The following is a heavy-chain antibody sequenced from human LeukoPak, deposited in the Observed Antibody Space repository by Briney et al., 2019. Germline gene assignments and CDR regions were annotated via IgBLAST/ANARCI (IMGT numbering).Heavy chain of an antibody. CDR1: GFTFSSYG. CDR3: AKEGIDAFDI. V-gene: IGHV3-30*02. J-gene: IGHJ3*02. CDR2: ISYDGWDR. Sequence: GGSLRLSCSAPGFTFSSYGMHGVRQAPGKGPEWVAFISYDGWDRYYADSVKGRFTISRDNSKNTLYLQMSSPRAEDTAVYYCAKEGIDAFDISCQGTMVTVSS.